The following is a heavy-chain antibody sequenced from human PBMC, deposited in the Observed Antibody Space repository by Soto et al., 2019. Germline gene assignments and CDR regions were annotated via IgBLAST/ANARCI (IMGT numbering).Heavy chain of an antibody. D-gene: IGHD2-2*01. Sequence: ASVKVSCKASGNTFTNFGVTWVRQAPGQGLEWMGWISAYTDDPNYAQKFQGRVTMTIDTSTSTAYLDLRSLTSDDTAVYYCARVIPGVEAWFDPSGQGTLVTVS. J-gene: IGHJ5*02. CDR2: ISAYTDDP. V-gene: IGHV1-18*01. CDR3: ARVIPGVEAWFDP. CDR1: GNTFTNFG.